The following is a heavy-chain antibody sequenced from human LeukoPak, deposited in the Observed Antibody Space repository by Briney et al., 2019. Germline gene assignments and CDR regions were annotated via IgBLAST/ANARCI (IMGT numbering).Heavy chain of an antibody. CDR1: GFTFSNYA. D-gene: IGHD3-10*01. J-gene: IGHJ3*02. CDR2: ISGSGHST. Sequence: GGSLRLSCAASGFTFSNYAMSWVRQAPGKGLEWVSDISGSGHSTFYADSVKGRFTISRDNFKNTLYLQMSSLRAEDTAVYYCARPRRMYGSGSYAFDIWGQGTMVTVSS. V-gene: IGHV3-23*01. CDR3: ARPRRMYGSGSYAFDI.